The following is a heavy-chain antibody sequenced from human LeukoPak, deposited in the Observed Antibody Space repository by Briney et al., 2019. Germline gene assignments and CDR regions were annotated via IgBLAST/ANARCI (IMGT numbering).Heavy chain of an antibody. V-gene: IGHV1-69*05. CDR2: IIPIFGTA. J-gene: IGHJ3*02. CDR3: ARDRYGGSDAFDI. CDR1: GGTFSSYA. D-gene: IGHD4-23*01. Sequence: GASVKVSCKASGGTFSSYAISWVRQAPGQGLEWMGGIIPIFGTANYAQKFQGRVTITTDESTSTAYMELSSLRSEDTAVYYCARDRYGGSDAFDIWGQGTMVTVSS.